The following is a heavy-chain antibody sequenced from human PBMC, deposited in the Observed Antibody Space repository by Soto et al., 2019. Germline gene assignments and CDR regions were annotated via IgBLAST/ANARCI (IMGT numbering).Heavy chain of an antibody. Sequence: GASVKVSCKASGGTFSSYAISWVRQAPGQGLEWIGGIIPIFGTANYAQKFQGRVTITADESTSTAYMELSSLRSEDTAVYYCARGYWFGELLATATYFDYWGQGTLVTVS. D-gene: IGHD3-10*01. CDR2: IIPIFGTA. V-gene: IGHV1-69*13. J-gene: IGHJ4*02. CDR3: ARGYWFGELLATATYFDY. CDR1: GGTFSSYA.